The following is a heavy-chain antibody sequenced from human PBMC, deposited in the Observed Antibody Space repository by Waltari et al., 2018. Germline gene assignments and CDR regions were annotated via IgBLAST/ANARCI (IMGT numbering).Heavy chain of an antibody. CDR3: VRSTSWRYYFDT. V-gene: IGHV3-21*01. CDR1: GFTFSSYS. J-gene: IGHJ4*02. Sequence: DVKLVETGGGLVKPGGTLKLSCAASGFTFSSYSMHWVRQAPGKGLEWVASISSGGTYIYYTYSVKGRFTISRGSVTDSLYLQMNSLRVEDTATYFCVRSTSWRYYFDTWGQGTLVAVSS. CDR2: ISSGGTYI. D-gene: IGHD6-13*01.